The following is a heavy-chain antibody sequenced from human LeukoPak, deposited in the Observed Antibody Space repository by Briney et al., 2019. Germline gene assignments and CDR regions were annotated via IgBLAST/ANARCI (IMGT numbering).Heavy chain of an antibody. V-gene: IGHV1-2*02. CDR2: INPNSGGT. CDR1: GYTFTGYY. Sequence: ASVKVSCKASGYTFTGYYMHWVRQAPGQGLEWMGWINPNSGGTNYAQKFQGRVTMTRDTSISTAYMELSRLRSDDTAVYYCARSLPLRGRWFDPWGQGTLLTVSS. CDR3: ARSLPLRGRWFDP. J-gene: IGHJ5*02. D-gene: IGHD3-16*02.